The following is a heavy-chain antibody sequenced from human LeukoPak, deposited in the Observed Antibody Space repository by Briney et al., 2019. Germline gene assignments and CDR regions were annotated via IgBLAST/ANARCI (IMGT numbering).Heavy chain of an antibody. Sequence: GGSLRLSCAASGFTVSGNYMSWVRQAPGKGLEWVSVIYSGGSTYYVDSVKGRFTISRDNSKNTLYLQMNSLRAEDTAVYYCAKGRMLTPAPFDYWGQGTLVTVSS. CDR3: AKGRMLTPAPFDY. J-gene: IGHJ4*02. D-gene: IGHD2-2*01. CDR1: GFTVSGNY. CDR2: IYSGGST. V-gene: IGHV3-53*01.